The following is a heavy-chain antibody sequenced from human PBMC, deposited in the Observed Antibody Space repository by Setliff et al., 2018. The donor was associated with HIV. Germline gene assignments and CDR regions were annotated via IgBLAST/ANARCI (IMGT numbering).Heavy chain of an antibody. CDR2: INHSGSGST. CDR1: GGSFSGYY. CDR3: VRVVDDAFDI. Sequence: NPSETLSLTCAVYGGSFSGYYWSWIRQPPGKGLEWIGEINHSGSGSTNYNPSLKSRVTISVDGSKNQFSLKLSSVTAADTAVYYCVRVVDDAFDIWGQGTMVTVSS. J-gene: IGHJ3*02. V-gene: IGHV4-34*01. D-gene: IGHD2-15*01.